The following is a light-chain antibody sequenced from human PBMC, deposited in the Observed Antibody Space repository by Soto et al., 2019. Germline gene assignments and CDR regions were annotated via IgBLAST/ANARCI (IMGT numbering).Light chain of an antibody. J-gene: IGKJ3*01. V-gene: IGKV1-5*03. CDR1: ESFNGW. CDR2: RAS. CDR3: QQYNSYFFT. Sequence: DIQMTQSPSTLSASVGDRVNITCRASESFNGWLAWYQQKPGKAPKLLISRASDLQTGVPTRFSGSGSGTEFTLTISSLQTDDFATYYCQQYNSYFFTFGPGTKVDVK.